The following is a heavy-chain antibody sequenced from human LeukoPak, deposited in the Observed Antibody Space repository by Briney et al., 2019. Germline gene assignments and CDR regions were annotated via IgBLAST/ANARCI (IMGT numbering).Heavy chain of an antibody. J-gene: IGHJ5*02. V-gene: IGHV4-59*01. D-gene: IGHD6-13*01. CDR1: GGSISSYY. CDR3: GGAAAGRGNWFDP. Sequence: PSETLSLTCTVSGGSISSYYWSWIRQPPGKGLEWIGYIYYSGSTNYNPSLKSRVTLSVDTSKNQFSLKLSSVTAADTAGYYCGGAAAGRGNWFDPWGQGTLVTVSS. CDR2: IYYSGST.